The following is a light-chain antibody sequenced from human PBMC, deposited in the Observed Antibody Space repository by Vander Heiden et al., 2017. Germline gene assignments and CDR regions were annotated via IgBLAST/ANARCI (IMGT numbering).Light chain of an antibody. V-gene: IGLV2-14*01. CDR3: SSYTSSSTWV. Sequence: QSALTQPASVSGSPGQSLTISCTGTSSDVGGFNYVSWGQQHPGKAPKLIIYDVSNRPSGVSNRISGLQAEDEADYYCSSYTSSSTWVFGGGTKLTVL. J-gene: IGLJ3*02. CDR2: DVS. CDR1: SSDVGGFNY.